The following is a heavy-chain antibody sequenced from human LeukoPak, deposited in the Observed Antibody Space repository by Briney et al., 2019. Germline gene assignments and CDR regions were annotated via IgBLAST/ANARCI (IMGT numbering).Heavy chain of an antibody. V-gene: IGHV4-34*01. J-gene: IGHJ3*02. Sequence: PSETLSLTCAVYGGSFSGYYWSWIRQPPGKGLEWIGEINHSGSTNYNPSLKSRVTISVDTSKNQFSLKLSSVTAADTAVYYCARFRFRGLGPPVGGGYCSGGSCYSAFDIWGQGTMVTVSS. CDR3: ARFRFRGLGPPVGGGYCSGGSCYSAFDI. D-gene: IGHD2-15*01. CDR1: GGSFSGYY. CDR2: INHSGST.